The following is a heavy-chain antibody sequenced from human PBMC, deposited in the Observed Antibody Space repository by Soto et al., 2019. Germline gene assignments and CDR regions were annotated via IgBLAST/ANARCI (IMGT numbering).Heavy chain of an antibody. J-gene: IGHJ5*02. CDR2: IIPIFGTA. CDR1: GGTFSSYA. V-gene: IGHV1-69*13. D-gene: IGHD3-10*01. CDR3: ARITMVRGVDMWFDP. Sequence: SVKVSCKASGGTFSSYAISWVRQAPGQGLEWMGGIIPIFGTANYAQKFQGRVTITADESTSTAYMELSSLRSEDTAVYYCARITMVRGVDMWFDPWGQGTLVTVSS.